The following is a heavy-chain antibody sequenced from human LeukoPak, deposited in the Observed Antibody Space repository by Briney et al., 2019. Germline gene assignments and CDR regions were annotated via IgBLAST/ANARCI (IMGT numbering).Heavy chain of an antibody. V-gene: IGHV4-39*01. CDR3: ARHGRGYYYYMDV. CDR1: GGSISSSSYY. Sequence: PSETLSLTCTVSGGSISSSSYYWGWIRQPPGKGLEWIGSIYYSGSTYYNPSLKSRVTISVDTSKNQFSLKLSSVTAADTAVYYCARHGRGYYYYMDVWGKGTTVTISS. CDR2: IYYSGST. J-gene: IGHJ6*03. D-gene: IGHD2-15*01.